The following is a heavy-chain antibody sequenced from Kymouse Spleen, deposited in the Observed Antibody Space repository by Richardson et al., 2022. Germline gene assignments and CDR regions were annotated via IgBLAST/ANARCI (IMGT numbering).Heavy chain of an antibody. D-gene: IGHD3-10*01. CDR2: ISYDGSNK. Sequence: QVQLVESGGGVVQPGRSLRLSCAASGFTFSSYGMHWVRQAPGKGLEWVAVISYDGSNKYYADSVKGRFTISRDNSKNTLYLQMNSLRAEDTAVYYCAKDQYYYGSGSKDYWGQGTLVTVSS. J-gene: IGHJ4*02. V-gene: IGHV3-30*18. CDR3: AKDQYYYGSGSKDY. CDR1: GFTFSSYG.